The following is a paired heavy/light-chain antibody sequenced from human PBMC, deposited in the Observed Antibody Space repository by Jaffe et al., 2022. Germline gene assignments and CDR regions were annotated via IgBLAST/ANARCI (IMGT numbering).Heavy chain of an antibody. V-gene: IGHV4-34*01. J-gene: IGHJ6*03. CDR1: GGSFSGYY. D-gene: IGHD3-9*01. CDR3: ARARKVLRYFDWTYYYYYMDV. Sequence: QVQLQQWGAGLLKPSETLSLTCAVYGGSFSGYYWSWIRQPPGKGLEWIGEINHSGSTNYNPSLKSRVTISVDTSKNQFSLKLSSVTAADTAVYYCARARKVLRYFDWTYYYYYMDVWGKGTTVTVSS. CDR2: INHSGST.
Light chain of an antibody. CDR1: SSDVGGYNY. CDR2: DVS. V-gene: IGLV2-14*03. J-gene: IGLJ1*01. CDR3: SSYTSSSTTV. Sequence: QSALTQPASVSGSPGQSITISCTGTSSDVGGYNYVSWYQQHPGKAPKLMIYDVSNRPSGVSNRFSGSKSGNTASLTISGLQAEDEADYYCSSYTSSSTTVFGTGTKVTVL.